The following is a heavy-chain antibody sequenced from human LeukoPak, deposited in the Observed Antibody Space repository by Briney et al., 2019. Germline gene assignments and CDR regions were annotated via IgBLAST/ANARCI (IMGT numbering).Heavy chain of an antibody. V-gene: IGHV4-61*02. D-gene: IGHD3-3*01. CDR3: ARTLTPYYDFWSGYSDAFDI. CDR1: GGSISSGSYY. J-gene: IGHJ3*02. Sequence: PSQTLSLTCTVSGGSISSGSYYWSWIRQPAGKGPEWIGRIYTSGSTNYNPSLKSRVTISVDTSKNQFSLKLSSVTAADTAVYYCARTLTPYYDFWSGYSDAFDIWGQGTMVTVSS. CDR2: IYTSGST.